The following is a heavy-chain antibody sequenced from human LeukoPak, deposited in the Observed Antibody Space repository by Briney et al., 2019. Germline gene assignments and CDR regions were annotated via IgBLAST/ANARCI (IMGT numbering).Heavy chain of an antibody. CDR1: GGSISSGSYY. CDR2: INHSGST. V-gene: IGHV4-39*07. J-gene: IGHJ4*02. D-gene: IGHD6-13*01. Sequence: PSETLSLTCTVSGGSISSGSYYWSWIRQPPGKGLEWIGEINHSGSTNYNPSLKSRVTISVDTSKNQFSLKLSSVTAADTAVYYCARGLAGYWGQGTLVTVSS. CDR3: ARGLAGY.